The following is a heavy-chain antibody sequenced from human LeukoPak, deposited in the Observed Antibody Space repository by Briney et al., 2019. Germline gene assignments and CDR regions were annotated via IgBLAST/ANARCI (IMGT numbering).Heavy chain of an antibody. D-gene: IGHD6-13*01. Sequence: ASVKVSCKASGGTFSSYAISWVRQAPGQGLEWMGRIIPILGIANYAQKFQGRVTITADKSTSTAYMELSSLRSEDTAVYYCARAALGAAYYFDYWGQGTLVTVSS. CDR2: IIPILGIA. CDR1: GGTFSSYA. V-gene: IGHV1-69*04. CDR3: ARAALGAAYYFDY. J-gene: IGHJ4*02.